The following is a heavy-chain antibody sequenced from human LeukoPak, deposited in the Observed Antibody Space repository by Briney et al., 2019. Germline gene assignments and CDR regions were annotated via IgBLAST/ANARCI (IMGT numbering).Heavy chain of an antibody. V-gene: IGHV4-61*02. Sequence: TSETLSLICTVSGGSISSCRYYWSWIRQPAAKGLEWIGGIYTYWSTNYNPSIKSRVTRSVDTSKSQFSLKLSSGTAADTAVYYCARDRGDYGDFIRAYYFDYWGQGTLVTVSS. D-gene: IGHD4-17*01. J-gene: IGHJ4*02. CDR2: IYTYWST. CDR1: GGSISSCRYY. CDR3: ARDRGDYGDFIRAYYFDY.